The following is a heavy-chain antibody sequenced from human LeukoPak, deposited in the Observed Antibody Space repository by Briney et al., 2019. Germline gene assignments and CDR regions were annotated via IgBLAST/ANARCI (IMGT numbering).Heavy chain of an antibody. CDR1: GFTFSSYS. J-gene: IGHJ4*02. CDR2: ISSSSSYI. Sequence: GGSLRLSCAASGFTFSSYSMNWVRQAPGKGLEWVSSISSSSSYIYYADSVKGRFTISRDNAKNSLYLQMNSLRAEDTAVYYCARGGGFCSSTSCYDGYWGQGTLVTVSS. D-gene: IGHD2-2*01. CDR3: ARGGGFCSSTSCYDGY. V-gene: IGHV3-21*01.